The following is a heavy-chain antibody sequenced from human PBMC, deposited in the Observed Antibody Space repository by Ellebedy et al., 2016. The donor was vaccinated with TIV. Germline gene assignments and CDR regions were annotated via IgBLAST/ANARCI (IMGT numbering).Heavy chain of an antibody. J-gene: IGHJ5*02. Sequence: MPSETLSLTCTVSGGSLSNYYWSWIRQPPGKGLEWIGDIHYSGSTKYNPSLKSRATISVDTSKNQLSLILNSVTAADTAVYYCARDLMASGWFDPWGQGTLVTVSS. V-gene: IGHV4-59*01. D-gene: IGHD5-24*01. CDR3: ARDLMASGWFDP. CDR2: IHYSGST. CDR1: GGSLSNYY.